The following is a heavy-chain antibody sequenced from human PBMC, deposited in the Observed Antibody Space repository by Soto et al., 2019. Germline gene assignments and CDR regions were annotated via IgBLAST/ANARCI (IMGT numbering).Heavy chain of an antibody. CDR2: LIPIFGTA. CDR1: GGTFSSSA. V-gene: IGHV1-69*01. D-gene: IGHD5-12*01. Sequence: QVQLVQSGAEVKKPGASVKVSCKAAGGTFSSSAISWVRQSPGQGLEWMGGLIPIFGTANYAQKFQGRVTITEDESTSTAYMELSSLRSEDSAVYYCSRGYSGYPNYYYYGMDVWGQGTTVTVSS. J-gene: IGHJ6*02. CDR3: SRGYSGYPNYYYYGMDV.